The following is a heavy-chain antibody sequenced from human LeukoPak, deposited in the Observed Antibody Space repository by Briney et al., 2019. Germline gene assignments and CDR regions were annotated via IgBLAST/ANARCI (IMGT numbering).Heavy chain of an antibody. D-gene: IGHD2-2*01. J-gene: IGHJ3*02. CDR3: AKDGTVPAAIVHDAFDI. CDR1: GFTFSSYG. V-gene: IGHV3-30*02. Sequence: GGSLRLSCAASGFTFSSYGMHWVRQAPGKGLEWVAFIRYDGSNKYYADSVKGRFTISRDNSKNTLYLQMNSLRAEDTAVYYCAKDGTVPAAIVHDAFDIWGQGTMVTVSS. CDR2: IRYDGSNK.